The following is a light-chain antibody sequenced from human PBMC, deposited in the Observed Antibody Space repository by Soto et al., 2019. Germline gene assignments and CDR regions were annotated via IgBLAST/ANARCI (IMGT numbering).Light chain of an antibody. CDR2: GAS. V-gene: IGKV3-20*01. CDR1: QSVSSSS. Sequence: IVLTQSPGTLSLSPGERATLSCSASQSVSSSSLAWYQQKPGQAPRLLIYGASSRATGIPDRFSGSGSGTDFTLTISGLEPEDFAVYYCQQYGSSPETFGQGTKVDIK. J-gene: IGKJ1*01. CDR3: QQYGSSPET.